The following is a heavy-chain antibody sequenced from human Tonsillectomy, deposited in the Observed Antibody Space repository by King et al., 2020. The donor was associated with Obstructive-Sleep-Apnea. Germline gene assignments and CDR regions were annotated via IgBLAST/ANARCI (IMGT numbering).Heavy chain of an antibody. J-gene: IGHJ4*02. D-gene: IGHD6-19*01. CDR1: GFTFDDYA. CDR2: ISWNSGRI. CDR3: AKDLSSGWYGPVDY. Sequence: QLVESGGGLVQPGRSLRLSCAASGFTFDDYAMHWFRQAPGKGLEWVSGISWNSGRIGYADSVKGRFTISRDNAKNSLFLQMNSLRTEDTALYYCAKDLSSGWYGPVDYWGQGTLVTVSS. V-gene: IGHV3-9*01.